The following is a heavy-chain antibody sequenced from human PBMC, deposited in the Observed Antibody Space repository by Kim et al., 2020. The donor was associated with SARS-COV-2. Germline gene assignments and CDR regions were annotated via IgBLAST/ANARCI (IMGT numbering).Heavy chain of an antibody. D-gene: IGHD5-12*01. Sequence: DSVKGRFTISRDNAKNSLYLQMNSLRAEDTAVYYCAREQRWLQFAGFVDYWGQGTLVTVSS. V-gene: IGHV3-7*03. J-gene: IGHJ4*02. CDR3: AREQRWLQFAGFVDY.